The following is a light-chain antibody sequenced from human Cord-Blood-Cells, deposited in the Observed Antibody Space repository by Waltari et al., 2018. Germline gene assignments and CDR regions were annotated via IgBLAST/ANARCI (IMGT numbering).Light chain of an antibody. Sequence: DIQMTQSPSSLSASVGDRVTITCQASQAISNYLNWYQQKPGKAPKLLIYDASNLETGVPSRFSGSGSGTDFTYTISSLPPEDIAAYYCQPYDNLPYTFGQGTKLEIK. J-gene: IGKJ2*01. CDR2: DAS. V-gene: IGKV1-33*01. CDR1: QAISNY. CDR3: QPYDNLPYT.